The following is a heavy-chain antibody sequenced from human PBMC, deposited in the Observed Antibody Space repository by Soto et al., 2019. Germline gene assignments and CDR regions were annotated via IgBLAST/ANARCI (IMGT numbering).Heavy chain of an antibody. J-gene: IGHJ2*01. CDR1: GDSISSGDYS. D-gene: IGHD1-7*01. CDR3: ARGAPNWYYYFDL. Sequence: QLQLQESGSGLVKPSETLSLTCAVSGDSISSGDYSWNWIRQPPGKGLEWIANIDHSGSTYYNPSLKSRVTISVDRSKTQFSLKLSSVTAADTAVYYCARGAPNWYYYFDLWGRGTLVTVSS. V-gene: IGHV4-30-2*01. CDR2: IDHSGST.